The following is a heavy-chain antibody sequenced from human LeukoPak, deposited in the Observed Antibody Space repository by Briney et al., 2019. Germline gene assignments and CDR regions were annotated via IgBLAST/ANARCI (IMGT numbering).Heavy chain of an antibody. V-gene: IGHV1-69*04. J-gene: IGHJ4*02. D-gene: IGHD3-3*01. CDR2: IIPILGIA. CDR1: GGTFSSYA. Sequence: GASVKVSCKASGGTFSSYAISWVRQAPGQGLEWMGRIIPILGIANYAQKFQGRVTITADKSTSTAYMELSSLRSEDTAVYYCASTGLAVWSGYNYYFDYWGQGTLVTVSS. CDR3: ASTGLAVWSGYNYYFDY.